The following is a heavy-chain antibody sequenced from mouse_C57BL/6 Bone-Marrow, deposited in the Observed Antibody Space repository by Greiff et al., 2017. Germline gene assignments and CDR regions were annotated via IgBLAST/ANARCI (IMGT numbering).Heavy chain of an antibody. J-gene: IGHJ2*01. V-gene: IGHV5-17*01. CDR2: ISSGSSTI. CDR3: EILYDGYFDY. D-gene: IGHD2-3*01. CDR1: GFTFSDYG. Sequence: EVQVVESGGGLVKPGGSLKLSCAASGFTFSDYGMHWVRQAPEKGLEWVAYISSGSSTIYYADTVKGRFTISRDNAKNTLFLQMNSRRSEDTAVYYCEILYDGYFDYWGQGTTLTVSS.